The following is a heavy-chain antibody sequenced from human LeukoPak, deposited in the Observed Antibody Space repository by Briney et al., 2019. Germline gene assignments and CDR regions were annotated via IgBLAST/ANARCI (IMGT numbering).Heavy chain of an antibody. CDR1: GFTFSSSW. D-gene: IGHD3-22*01. Sequence: GGSLRLSCAASGFTFSSSWMCWVRQAPGNGLEWVANIKHDGTEKYYVDSVKGRFTISRDNSKNTLYLQMNSLRAEDTAVYYCAKDQYDRSGVFDYWGQGTLATVSA. J-gene: IGHJ4*02. CDR2: IKHDGTEK. V-gene: IGHV3-7*01. CDR3: AKDQYDRSGVFDY.